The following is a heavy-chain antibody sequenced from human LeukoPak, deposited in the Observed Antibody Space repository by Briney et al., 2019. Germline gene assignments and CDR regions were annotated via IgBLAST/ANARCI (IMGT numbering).Heavy chain of an antibody. D-gene: IGHD2-2*01. V-gene: IGHV4-34*01. Sequence: SETLSLTCAVYGGSFSGYYWSWIRQPPGKGLEWIGEINHSGSTNYNPSLKSRVTISVDTSKNQFSLKLSSVAAADTAVYYCARGYCSSTSCYDAFDIWGQGTMVTVSS. J-gene: IGHJ3*02. CDR1: GGSFSGYY. CDR3: ARGYCSSTSCYDAFDI. CDR2: INHSGST.